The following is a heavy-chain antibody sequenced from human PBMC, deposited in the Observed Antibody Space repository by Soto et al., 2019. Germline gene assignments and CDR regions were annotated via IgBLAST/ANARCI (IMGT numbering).Heavy chain of an antibody. D-gene: IGHD3-10*01. J-gene: IGHJ4*02. CDR2: IYWDDDK. Sequence: QITLKESGPTLVKPTQTLTLTCTFSGFSLSTSGVGVGWIRQPPGKALEWLALIYWDDDKRYSPSLKSRLTITKDTSKNLVVLTMTNMDPVDTATYYCAQSSGSYFSQDYWGQGTRVTGSS. V-gene: IGHV2-5*02. CDR1: GFSLSTSGVG. CDR3: AQSSGSYFSQDY.